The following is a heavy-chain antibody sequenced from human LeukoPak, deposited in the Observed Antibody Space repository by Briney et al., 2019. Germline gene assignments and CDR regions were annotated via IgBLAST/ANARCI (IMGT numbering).Heavy chain of an antibody. V-gene: IGHV3-53*01. Sequence: GSLRLSCAASGFTVSSNYMSWVRQAPGKGLEWVSVIYSGGSTYYADSVKGRFTISRDNSKNTLYLQMNSLRAEDAAVYYCARVVVAALDYWGQGTLVTVSS. CDR1: GFTVSSNY. CDR2: IYSGGST. CDR3: ARVVVAALDY. D-gene: IGHD2-15*01. J-gene: IGHJ4*02.